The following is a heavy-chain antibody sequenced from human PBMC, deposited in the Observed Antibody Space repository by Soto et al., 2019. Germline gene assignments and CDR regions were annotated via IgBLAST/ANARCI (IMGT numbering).Heavy chain of an antibody. V-gene: IGHV3-30*04. D-gene: IGHD5-12*01. J-gene: IGHJ6*02. CDR3: AIDRGGYSGYDSYYYGMDV. Sequence: QVQLVESGGGVVQPGRSLRLSCVASGFTFSSYAMHWVRQAPGKGLEWVAVISYDGRNEYYADSVKGRFTISRENSKNTLYLQMSSLRAEDTAVYYCAIDRGGYSGYDSYYYGMDVWGQGSTVTVSS. CDR1: GFTFSSYA. CDR2: ISYDGRNE.